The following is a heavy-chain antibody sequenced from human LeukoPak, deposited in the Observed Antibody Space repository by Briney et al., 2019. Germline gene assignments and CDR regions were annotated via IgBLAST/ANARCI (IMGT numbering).Heavy chain of an antibody. V-gene: IGHV3-9*01. D-gene: IGHD2-21*01. Sequence: GGSLRLSCAASGFTFDDYAMHWVRQAPGKGLEWVSGISWNSGTKGYADSVKGRFTISRDNSKNTLYLQMNSLRAEDTAVYYCAREIVVVNNYYYYGMDVWGQGTTVTVSS. CDR2: ISWNSGTK. J-gene: IGHJ6*02. CDR1: GFTFDDYA. CDR3: AREIVVVNNYYYYGMDV.